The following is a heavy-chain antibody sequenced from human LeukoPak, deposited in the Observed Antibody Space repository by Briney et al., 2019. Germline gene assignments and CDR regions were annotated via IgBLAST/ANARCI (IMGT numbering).Heavy chain of an antibody. CDR1: GFTFSGYY. J-gene: IGHJ6*02. CDR3: ARLGYCSSTSCYAGYYYYGMDV. D-gene: IGHD2-2*01. V-gene: IGHV3-7*01. Sequence: GGSLRLSCAASGFTFSGYYMSWVRQVPGKGLEWVATIKQDGSERYYVGSVRGRFTISRDNSKNTLYLQMNGLRAEDTAVYYCARLGYCSSTSCYAGYYYYGMDVWGQGTTVTVSS. CDR2: IKQDGSER.